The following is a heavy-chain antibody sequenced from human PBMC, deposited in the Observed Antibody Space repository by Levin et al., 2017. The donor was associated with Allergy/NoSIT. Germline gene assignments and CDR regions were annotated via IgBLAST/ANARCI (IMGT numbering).Heavy chain of an antibody. Sequence: PSETLSLTCTVSGGSISSGDYYWSWIRQHPGKGLEWIGYIYYRGSTNYNPSLKSRLTISVDTSKNQFSLRLSSVTAADTAVYYCARTVDPPYFDSWGQGTLVTVSS. D-gene: IGHD4-23*01. V-gene: IGHV4-31*03. J-gene: IGHJ4*02. CDR2: IYYRGST. CDR1: GGSISSGDYY. CDR3: ARTVDPPYFDS.